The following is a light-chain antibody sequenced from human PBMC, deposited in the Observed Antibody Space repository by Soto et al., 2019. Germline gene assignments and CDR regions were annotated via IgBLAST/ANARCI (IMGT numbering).Light chain of an antibody. J-gene: IGLJ2*01. V-gene: IGLV2-11*01. Sequence: QSALTQPASVSGSPGQSVTISCTGTGSDVGGYNCVSWYQQHPGKAPKLVIYDVTNRPSGVPDRFSGSKSGNTASLTISGLQAEDEADYYCCSYAGSYTLVFGGGTKLTVL. CDR1: GSDVGGYNC. CDR2: DVT. CDR3: CSYAGSYTLV.